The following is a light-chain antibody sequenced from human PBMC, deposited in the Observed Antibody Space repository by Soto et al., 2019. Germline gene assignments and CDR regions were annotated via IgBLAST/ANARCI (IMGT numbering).Light chain of an antibody. V-gene: IGLV2-18*02. CDR2: DVS. CDR1: SSDVGSYNR. Sequence: SALTQPPSVSGSPGQSVTISCTGNSSDVGSYNRVSWYQQPPGTAPKLLIYDVSNRPSGVPDRFSGSKSGNAASLTISGLQAEDEADYYCSSYTSSSTYVFGTGTKVTVL. CDR3: SSYTSSSTYV. J-gene: IGLJ1*01.